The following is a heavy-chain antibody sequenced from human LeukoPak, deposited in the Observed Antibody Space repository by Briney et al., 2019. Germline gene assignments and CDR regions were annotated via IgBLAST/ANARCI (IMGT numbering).Heavy chain of an antibody. CDR1: GFSFTSYN. CDR2: ISYDGNIK. CDR3: ANAFYGSGGPEDY. D-gene: IGHD3-10*01. V-gene: IGHV3-30*18. Sequence: PGTSLRLSCAASGFSFTSYNFHWVRQAPGKGLQWLGFISYDGNIKYEDSVKGRFTISRDNSKNTLYLQMNSLRAEDTAVYYCANAFYGSGGPEDYWGQGTLVTVSS. J-gene: IGHJ4*02.